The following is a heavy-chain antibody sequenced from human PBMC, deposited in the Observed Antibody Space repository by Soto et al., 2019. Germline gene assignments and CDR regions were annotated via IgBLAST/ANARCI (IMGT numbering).Heavy chain of an antibody. J-gene: IGHJ3*02. CDR1: VYSFTSYW. V-gene: IGHV5-51*01. CDR2: IYPGDSDT. CDR3: ARPAYYYDSSGYNDAFDI. Sequence: PGESLKISCKGSVYSFTSYWIGWVRQMPGKGLEWMGIIYPGDSDTRYSPSFQGQVTISADKSISTAYLQWSSLKASDTAMYYCARPAYYYDSSGYNDAFDIWGQGTMVTVSS. D-gene: IGHD3-22*01.